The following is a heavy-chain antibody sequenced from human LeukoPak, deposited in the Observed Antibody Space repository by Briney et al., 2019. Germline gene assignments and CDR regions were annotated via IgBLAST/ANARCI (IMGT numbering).Heavy chain of an antibody. CDR2: IYYSGST. V-gene: IGHV4-31*03. D-gene: IGHD3-16*01. J-gene: IGHJ4*02. CDR3: ARGTLGATIDY. Sequence: SQTLSLTCTVSGGSISSGGYYWSWIRQHPGRGLEWVGYIYYSGSTYYNPSLKSRVTISVDKAKNQFSLKLSSVTAADTAVYYCARGTLGATIDYWGQGTLVTVSS. CDR1: GGSISSGGYY.